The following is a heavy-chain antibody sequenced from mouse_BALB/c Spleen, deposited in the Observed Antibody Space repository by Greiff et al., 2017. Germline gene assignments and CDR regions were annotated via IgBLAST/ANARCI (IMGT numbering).Heavy chain of an antibody. CDR1: GFAFSSYD. J-gene: IGHJ3*01. Sequence: EVKLVESGGGLVKPGGSLKLSCAASGFAFSSYDMSWVRQTPEKRLEWVAYISSGGGSTYYPDTVKGRFTISRDNAKNTLYLQMSSLKSEDTAMYYCARHGPLNWDGGLAYWGQGTLVTVSA. V-gene: IGHV5-12-1*01. D-gene: IGHD4-1*01. CDR2: ISSGGGST. CDR3: ARHGPLNWDGGLAY.